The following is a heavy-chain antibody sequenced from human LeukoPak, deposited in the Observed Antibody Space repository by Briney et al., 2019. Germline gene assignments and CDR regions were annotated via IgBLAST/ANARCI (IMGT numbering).Heavy chain of an antibody. CDR1: SGSINNYY. CDR3: ARTNQISETAFDI. D-gene: IGHD1-14*01. J-gene: IGHJ3*02. V-gene: IGHV4-59*01. CDR2: ILSSGST. Sequence: SETLSLTCTVSSGSINNYYWSWIRQTPGKGLEWIVYILSSGSTNYNLSVKSRVIISVDTSKNQFSLKLSSVTAADTAVYYCARTNQISETAFDIWGQGTMVIVSS.